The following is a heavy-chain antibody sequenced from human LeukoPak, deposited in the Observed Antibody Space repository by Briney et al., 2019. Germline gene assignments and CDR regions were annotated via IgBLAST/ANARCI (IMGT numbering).Heavy chain of an antibody. V-gene: IGHV3-64*01. D-gene: IGHD3-22*01. CDR1: GFTFSSYA. J-gene: IGHJ4*02. CDR3: AKTSRVYDSSGYWDY. Sequence: PGGSLRLSCAASGFTFSSYAMHWVRQAPGEGLEYVSAISSNGGSTYYANSVKGRFTISRDNSKNTLYLQMGSLRAEDMAVYYCAKTSRVYDSSGYWDYWGQGTLVIVSS. CDR2: ISSNGGST.